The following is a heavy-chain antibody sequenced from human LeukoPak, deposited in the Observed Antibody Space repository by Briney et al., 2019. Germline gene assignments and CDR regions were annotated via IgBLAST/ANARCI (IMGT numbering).Heavy chain of an antibody. Sequence: QTGGSLRLSCAASGFTFSSYGMHWVRQAPGKGLEWVAFIRYDGSNKYYADSVKGRFTISRDNSKNTLYLQMNSLRAEDTAAYYCANLVVPAAMGDYWGQGTLVTVSS. D-gene: IGHD2-2*01. CDR2: IRYDGSNK. CDR1: GFTFSSYG. J-gene: IGHJ4*02. V-gene: IGHV3-30*02. CDR3: ANLVVPAAMGDY.